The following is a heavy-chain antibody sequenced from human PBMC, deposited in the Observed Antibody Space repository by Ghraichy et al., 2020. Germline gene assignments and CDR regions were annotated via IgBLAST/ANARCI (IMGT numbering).Heavy chain of an antibody. V-gene: IGHV4-39*01. J-gene: IGHJ6*03. CDR2: IYYSGST. Sequence: SETLSLTCTVSGGSISSSSYYWGWIRQPPGKGLEWIGSIYYSGSTYYNPSLKSRVTISVDTSKNQFSLKLSSVTAAETAVYYCARQREYYDFWSGYRGYYYYYYMDVWGKGTTVTVSS. D-gene: IGHD3-3*01. CDR1: GGSISSSSYY. CDR3: ARQREYYDFWSGYRGYYYYYYMDV.